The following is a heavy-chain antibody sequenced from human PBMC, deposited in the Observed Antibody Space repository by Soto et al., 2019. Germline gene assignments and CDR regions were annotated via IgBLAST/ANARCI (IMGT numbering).Heavy chain of an antibody. V-gene: IGHV1-46*01. CDR3: ARDGPHRWVDY. Sequence: ASVKVSCKASGYTFSDYRMHWVRQAPGQGLEWMGMINPSGGSTTYAQKFQGRVTMTRDTSTSTFYMDPSLTSEDTAVYYCARDGPHRWVDYWGQGTLVTVSS. CDR1: GYTFSDYR. J-gene: IGHJ4*02. CDR2: INPSGGST.